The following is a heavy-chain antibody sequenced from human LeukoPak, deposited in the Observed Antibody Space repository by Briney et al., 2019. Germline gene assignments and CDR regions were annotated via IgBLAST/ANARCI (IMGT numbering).Heavy chain of an antibody. V-gene: IGHV3-23*01. Sequence: GGSLRLSCAASGFTFSRYAMSWVRQAPGKGLEWVSAISGSGDGTFYADSVKGRFTISRDISKNTLYLQMNSLRAEDTAVYYCAKEPTYSSTWYGIDYWGQGTLVTVSS. D-gene: IGHD6-13*01. CDR2: ISGSGDGT. CDR3: AKEPTYSSTWYGIDY. J-gene: IGHJ4*02. CDR1: GFTFSRYA.